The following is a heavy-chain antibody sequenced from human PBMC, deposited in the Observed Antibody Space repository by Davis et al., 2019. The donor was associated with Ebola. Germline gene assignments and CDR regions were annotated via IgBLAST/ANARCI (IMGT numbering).Heavy chain of an antibody. CDR2: IWYDGSNK. CDR3: ARARAWEPYYYYGMDV. V-gene: IGHV3-30*04. J-gene: IGHJ6*02. CDR1: GFTFSSYA. D-gene: IGHD1-26*01. Sequence: GESLKISCAASGFTFSSYAMSWVRQAPGKGLEWVAVIWYDGSNKYYADSVKGRFTISRDNSKNTLYLQMNSLRAEDTAVYYCARARAWEPYYYYGMDVWGQGTTVTVSS.